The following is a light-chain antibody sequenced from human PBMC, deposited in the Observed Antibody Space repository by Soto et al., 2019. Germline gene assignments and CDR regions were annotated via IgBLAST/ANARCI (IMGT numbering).Light chain of an antibody. CDR3: QHYGSSLYT. CDR2: GAS. CDR1: QSVNSIY. V-gene: IGKV3-20*01. Sequence: IVLTKSPGTLSLSPGERATLSCRASQSVNSIYLTWYQQKPGHAPRLLIYGASSRATDIPDRFSGSGSGTDFTLTISRLEPEDVAVYYCQHYGSSLYTFGQGTKLEIK. J-gene: IGKJ2*01.